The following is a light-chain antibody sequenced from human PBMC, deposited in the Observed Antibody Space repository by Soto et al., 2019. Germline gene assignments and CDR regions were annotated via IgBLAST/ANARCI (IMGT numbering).Light chain of an antibody. V-gene: IGLV2-14*01. J-gene: IGLJ1*01. Sequence: QSVLTQPASVSGSPGQSITISCTGTSSDVGGYNYVSWYQKYPGKATKLMIYDVSNRPSGVSNSFSGSKSGNTASLTFSGLQSEDEADYYCSSYTISNTLVFGSGTKVTVL. CDR3: SSYTISNTLV. CDR1: SSDVGGYNY. CDR2: DVS.